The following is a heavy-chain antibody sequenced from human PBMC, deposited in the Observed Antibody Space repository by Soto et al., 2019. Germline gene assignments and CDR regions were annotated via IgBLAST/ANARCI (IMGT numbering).Heavy chain of an antibody. CDR3: ARRYGSAIDY. CDR2: IYYSGST. CDR1: GGSISRYY. Sequence: PSETLSLTCTVSGGSISRYYWSWIRQPPGKGLEWIGYIYYSGSTNYNPSLKSRVTISVDTSKNQFSLKLSSVTAADTAVYYCARRYGSAIDYWGQGTLVTVXS. D-gene: IGHD1-26*01. J-gene: IGHJ4*02. V-gene: IGHV4-59*08.